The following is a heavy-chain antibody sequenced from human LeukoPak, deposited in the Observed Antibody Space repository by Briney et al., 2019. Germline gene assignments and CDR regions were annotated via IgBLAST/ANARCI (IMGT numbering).Heavy chain of an antibody. V-gene: IGHV3-30-3*01. Sequence: GGSLRLSCAASGFTFSSYAMHWVRQAPGKGLEWVAVISYDGSNKYYADSVKGRFTISRDNSKNTLYLQTNSLRAEDTAVYYCASPLRGYWGQGTLVTVSS. CDR3: ASPLRGY. CDR1: GFTFSSYA. J-gene: IGHJ4*02. CDR2: ISYDGSNK. D-gene: IGHD2-8*01.